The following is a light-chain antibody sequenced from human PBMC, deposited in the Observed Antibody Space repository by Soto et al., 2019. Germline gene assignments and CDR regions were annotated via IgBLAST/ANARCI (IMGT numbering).Light chain of an antibody. CDR2: EVS. Sequence: QSALTQPRSVSGSPGQSVAISCTGTSSDVGTYDRVSWYQQLPGTAPKLIIYEVSDRPSGVPDRFSGSKSGNTASLTISGLQAEDEADYYCSSFTSDTTRVFGGGTKLTVL. CDR1: SSDVGTYDR. V-gene: IGLV2-18*02. J-gene: IGLJ2*01. CDR3: SSFTSDTTRV.